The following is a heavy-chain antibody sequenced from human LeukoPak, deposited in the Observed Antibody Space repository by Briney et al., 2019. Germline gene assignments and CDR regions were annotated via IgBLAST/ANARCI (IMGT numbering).Heavy chain of an antibody. Sequence: GGSLRLSCAASGFTFSDSWMSWVRQAPGKGLEWVANMNQDGSAKGYVDSVKGRFTISRDNARNSLYLQMSSLRPDDTAVYYCATYTHWVAGDVWGQGTTVTVSS. CDR3: ATYTHWVAGDV. CDR1: GFTFSDSW. D-gene: IGHD3-16*01. V-gene: IGHV3-7*03. CDR2: MNQDGSAK. J-gene: IGHJ6*02.